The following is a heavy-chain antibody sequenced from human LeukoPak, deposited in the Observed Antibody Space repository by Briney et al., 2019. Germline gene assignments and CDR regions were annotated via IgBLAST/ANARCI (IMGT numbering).Heavy chain of an antibody. CDR1: GYSFTSYW. CDR3: ARRRSVDYGSGSRFDGYYYMDV. D-gene: IGHD3-10*01. CDR2: IYPGDSDT. Sequence: GESLKISCKGSGYSFTSYWIGWVRQMPGKGLEWMGIIYPGDSDTRYSPSFQGQVTISADKSISTAYLQWSSLKASDTAMYYCARRRSVDYGSGSRFDGYYYMDVWGKGTTVTISS. V-gene: IGHV5-51*01. J-gene: IGHJ6*03.